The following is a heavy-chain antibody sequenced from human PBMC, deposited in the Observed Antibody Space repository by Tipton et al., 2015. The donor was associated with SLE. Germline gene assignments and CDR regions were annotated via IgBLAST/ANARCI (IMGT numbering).Heavy chain of an antibody. CDR2: INSDGSST. Sequence: SLRLSCAASGFTFSSYWMHWVRQAPGKGLVWVSRINSDGSSTSYADSVKGRFTISRDNAKNTLYLQMNSLRAEDTAVYYCARAAYSGSYPNWFDPWGQGTLVTVSS. J-gene: IGHJ5*02. CDR1: GFTFSSYW. D-gene: IGHD1-26*01. V-gene: IGHV3-74*01. CDR3: ARAAYSGSYPNWFDP.